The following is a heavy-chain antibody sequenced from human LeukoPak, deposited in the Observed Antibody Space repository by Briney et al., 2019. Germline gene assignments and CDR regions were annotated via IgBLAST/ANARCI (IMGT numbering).Heavy chain of an antibody. J-gene: IGHJ4*02. V-gene: IGHV4-34*01. CDR1: GGSFSGYY. CDR3: ARGVLMVYAIPNYFDY. CDR2: INHSGST. D-gene: IGHD2-8*01. Sequence: SETLSLTCAVYGGSFSGYYWSWIRQPPGKGLEWIGEINHSGSTNYNPSLKSRVTISVDTFKNQFSLKLSSVTAADTAVYYCARGVLMVYAIPNYFDYWGQGTLVTVSS.